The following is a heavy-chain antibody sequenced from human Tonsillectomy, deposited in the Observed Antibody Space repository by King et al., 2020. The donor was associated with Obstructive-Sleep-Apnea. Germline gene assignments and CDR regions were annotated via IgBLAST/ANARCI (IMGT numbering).Heavy chain of an antibody. Sequence: QLVQSGAEVKKPGSSVKGSCKASGGTFSSYTISWGRQAPGEGLGCRGGIIHIFGTAKNAQQFQCRDTITADESTSTAYMELSSLRSEDTAVYYCARSYYDSGGYYDYWGQGTLVTVSS. CDR1: GGTFSSYT. CDR2: IIHIFGTA. CDR3: ARSYYDSGGYYDY. V-gene: IGHV1-69*01. D-gene: IGHD3-22*01. J-gene: IGHJ4*02.